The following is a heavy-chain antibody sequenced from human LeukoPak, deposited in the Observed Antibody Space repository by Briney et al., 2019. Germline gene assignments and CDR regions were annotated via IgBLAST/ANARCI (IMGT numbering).Heavy chain of an antibody. CDR1: GHSMNTFG. Sequence: GASVKVSCKTSGHSMNTFGITWVRQAPGQGLEWIGWMSSDNGSTNYADKFQGRVSITRDTSRTTAYMELRSLRSDDTAVYFCANVAKGRYFFYYMDVWGAGTTVTVSS. CDR2: MSSDNGST. J-gene: IGHJ6*03. D-gene: IGHD5-12*01. V-gene: IGHV1-18*01. CDR3: ANVAKGRYFFYYMDV.